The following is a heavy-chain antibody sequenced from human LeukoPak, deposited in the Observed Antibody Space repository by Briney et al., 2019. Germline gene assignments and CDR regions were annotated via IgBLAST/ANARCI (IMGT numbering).Heavy chain of an antibody. CDR1: GFTVSSNY. Sequence: PGGSLRLSCAASGFTVSSNYMSWVRQAPGKGLEWVSVIYSGGSTYYADSVKGRFTISRDNSENTVYLQMNSLRADDTAVYYCANNWNMDCWGQGTLVTVSS. V-gene: IGHV3-53*01. CDR3: ANNWNMDC. J-gene: IGHJ4*02. D-gene: IGHD1-1*01. CDR2: IYSGGST.